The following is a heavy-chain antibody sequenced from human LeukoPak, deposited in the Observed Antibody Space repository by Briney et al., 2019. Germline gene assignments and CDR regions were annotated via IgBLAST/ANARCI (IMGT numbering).Heavy chain of an antibody. CDR3: ARGDYVISYFDY. J-gene: IGHJ4*02. D-gene: IGHD4-17*01. CDR2: ISSSSSYI. V-gene: IGHV3-21*01. CDR1: GFTFSSYS. Sequence: GGSLRLSCAASGFTFSSYSMNWVRQAPGKGLEWVSSISSSSSYIYYADSVKGRFTISRDNAKNSLYLQMNSLRDEDTAVYYCARGDYVISYFDYWGQGTLVTVSS.